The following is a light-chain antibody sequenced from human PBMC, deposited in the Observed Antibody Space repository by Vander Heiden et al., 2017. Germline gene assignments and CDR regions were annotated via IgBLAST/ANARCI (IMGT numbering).Light chain of an antibody. Sequence: QLVLTQSPSASASLGASVKLTCTLSSGHSSYAIAWHQQQPEKGPRYLMNLNSDGSHRKGDVIPDRFSGCSSGAERYLTISSLQSEDEADYYCQTWGTGIRGVFGGGTKLTVL. CDR2: LNSDGSH. J-gene: IGLJ2*01. CDR1: SGHSSYA. V-gene: IGLV4-69*01. CDR3: QTWGTGIRGV.